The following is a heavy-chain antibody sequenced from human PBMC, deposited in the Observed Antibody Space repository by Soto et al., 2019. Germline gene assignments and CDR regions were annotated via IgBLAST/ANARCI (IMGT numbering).Heavy chain of an antibody. D-gene: IGHD3-10*01. J-gene: IGHJ4*02. CDR1: GGSISTYN. Sequence: QVQLQESGPGLVKPSETLSLTCTVSGGSISTYNWNWIRQSPGKGLEWIGYIYHSGGTSYNPSLTSRVTISVDTSKNQFSLKLSSVTAADTAVYYCARDGSAGSYYDYWGQGTLVTVSS. CDR3: ARDGSAGSYYDY. CDR2: IYHSGGT. V-gene: IGHV4-59*01.